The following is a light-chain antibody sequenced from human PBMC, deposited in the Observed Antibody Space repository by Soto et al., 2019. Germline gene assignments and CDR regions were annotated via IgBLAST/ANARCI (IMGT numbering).Light chain of an antibody. J-gene: IGLJ1*01. Sequence: QSALTQPASVSGSPGQSITISCTGTSSDIGGYNYVSWYQQHPGKAPKLIISEVSNRPSGVSNRFSGSKSGNTASLTISGLQAEDEADYYCSSYTSDSTYVFGTGTKV. CDR1: SSDIGGYNY. CDR3: SSYTSDSTYV. V-gene: IGLV2-14*01. CDR2: EVS.